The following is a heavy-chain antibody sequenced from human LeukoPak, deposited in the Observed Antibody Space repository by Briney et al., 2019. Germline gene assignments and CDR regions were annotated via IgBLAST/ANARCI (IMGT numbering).Heavy chain of an antibody. Sequence: ASVKVSCKASGGTFSTFGISWVRQAPGQGLEWMGGIIPMSGTVNYAQKFQGRVTITADKSTSTAYMEQSSLRSEDTAVYYCARVGPWVNPDYYYYYMDVWGKGTTVTVSS. CDR3: ARVGPWVNPDYYYYYMDV. CDR1: GGTFSTFG. CDR2: IIPMSGTV. V-gene: IGHV1-69*06. J-gene: IGHJ6*03. D-gene: IGHD1-14*01.